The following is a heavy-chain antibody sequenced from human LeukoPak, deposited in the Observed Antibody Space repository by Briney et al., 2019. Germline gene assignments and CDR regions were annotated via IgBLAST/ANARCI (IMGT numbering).Heavy chain of an antibody. CDR1: EYSVSTND. CDR2: IYSGGSK. D-gene: IGHD5/OR15-5a*01. V-gene: IGHV3-53*01. J-gene: IGHJ2*01. CDR3: ASLRQGWWYFEF. Sequence: QPGGSLRLSCAVSEYSVSTNDMSWVRQFPGGELEWLSIIYSGGSKFYAASVKGRFTISRDISENTLHLEMNSLRAEDTAVYYCASLRQGWWYFEFWGRGTLVTVSS.